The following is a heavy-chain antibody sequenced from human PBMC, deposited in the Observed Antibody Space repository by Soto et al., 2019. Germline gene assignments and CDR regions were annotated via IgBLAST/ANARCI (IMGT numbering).Heavy chain of an antibody. Sequence: EVQLVESGGGLVQPGGSLRLSCVASGFTFSSYWMHWVRQAPGKGLVWVSSISNDGSSTSYADPVKGRFTISRENAKNTLYLQMTSLRAEDTAVYYCARLPNKSPQNWGQGTLVIVSP. V-gene: IGHV3-74*01. CDR2: ISNDGSST. J-gene: IGHJ1*01. CDR3: ARLPNKSPQN. CDR1: GFTFSSYW.